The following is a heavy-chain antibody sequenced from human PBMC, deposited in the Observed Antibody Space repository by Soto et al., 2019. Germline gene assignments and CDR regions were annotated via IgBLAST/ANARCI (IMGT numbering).Heavy chain of an antibody. J-gene: IGHJ6*02. D-gene: IGHD3-10*01. CDR3: AKPVQVGPQYHYGMDV. V-gene: IGHV3-23*01. CDR2: MSDSGDST. CDR1: GFTFSTYA. Sequence: EVQLLESGGGLVQPGGSLRLSCAASGFTFSTYAMTWVRQAPGKGLHWVSAMSDSGDSTHSAESVQGRFTIYRDNSDNTLYLQMNSLSAEDTAMYYCAKPVQVGPQYHYGMDVWGQGTTVTVSS.